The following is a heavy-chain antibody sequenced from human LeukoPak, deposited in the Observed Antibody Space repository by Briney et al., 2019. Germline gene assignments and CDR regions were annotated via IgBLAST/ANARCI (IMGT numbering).Heavy chain of an antibody. V-gene: IGHV3-23*01. Sequence: GGSLRLSCAASGFTFSSYAMSWVRQAPGKGLKWVSTINDNGDGTYYADSVKGRFTISRDNSYNTVSLQMNSLRDEDTGVYYCAKGLRTGVGPYMGYHYYMDVWGKGTTVTVSS. D-gene: IGHD3-16*01. J-gene: IGHJ6*03. CDR2: INDNGDGT. CDR1: GFTFSSYA. CDR3: AKGLRTGVGPYMGYHYYMDV.